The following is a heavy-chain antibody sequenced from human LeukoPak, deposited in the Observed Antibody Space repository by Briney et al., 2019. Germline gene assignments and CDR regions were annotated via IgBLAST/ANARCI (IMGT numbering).Heavy chain of an antibody. J-gene: IGHJ6*03. CDR2: MSPNSGNT. V-gene: IGHV1-8*01. CDR1: GYTFTSFD. Sequence: ASVKVSCKASGYTFTSFDIFWVRQATGQGLEWMGWMSPNSGNTGSAQKFRGRVTFTRDTSISTSFMELSSLRSEDTAIYYCARGRPDTSVPRTYYMDVWGKGTTVTVSS. D-gene: IGHD5-18*01. CDR3: ARGRPDTSVPRTYYMDV.